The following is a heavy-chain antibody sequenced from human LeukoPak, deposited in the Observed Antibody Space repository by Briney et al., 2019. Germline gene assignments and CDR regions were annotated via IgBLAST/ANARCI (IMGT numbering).Heavy chain of an antibody. Sequence: PSETLSLTCAVSGYSISSSSWWGWIRQPPGKGLEWIGYIYYSGSTYYNPSLKSRVTMSVDTSKNQFSLKLSSVTAADTAVYYCARSESLDDAFDIWGQGTMVTVSS. V-gene: IGHV4-28*01. CDR2: IYYSGST. CDR1: GYSISSSSW. CDR3: ARSESLDDAFDI. D-gene: IGHD1-1*01. J-gene: IGHJ3*02.